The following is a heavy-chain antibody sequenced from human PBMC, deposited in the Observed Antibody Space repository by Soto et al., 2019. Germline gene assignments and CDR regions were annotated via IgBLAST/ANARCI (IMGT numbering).Heavy chain of an antibody. Sequence: SETLSLTCAVYGGSFSGYYWSWIRQPPGKGLEWIGEINHSGSTNYNPSLKSRVTISVDTSKNQFSLKLSSVTAADTAVYYCARAPYDYIWGSYRYRFGYWGQGTLVTVSS. J-gene: IGHJ4*02. CDR3: ARAPYDYIWGSYRYRFGY. V-gene: IGHV4-34*01. CDR2: INHSGST. CDR1: GGSFSGYY. D-gene: IGHD3-16*02.